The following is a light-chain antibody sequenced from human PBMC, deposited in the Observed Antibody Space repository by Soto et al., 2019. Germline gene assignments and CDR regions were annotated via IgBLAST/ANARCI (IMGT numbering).Light chain of an antibody. CDR3: QQYYSTLT. V-gene: IGKV4-1*01. CDR1: QSVLYSSDNKNY. Sequence: DIVMTQSPDSLAVSLGERATINCKSSQSVLYSSDNKNYLAWYQQKPGQPPKLLIYWASTRDSAVPDRFSGSGSGADFTLTISSLQAEDVAVYYCQQYYSTLTFGGGTKVEIK. CDR2: WAS. J-gene: IGKJ4*01.